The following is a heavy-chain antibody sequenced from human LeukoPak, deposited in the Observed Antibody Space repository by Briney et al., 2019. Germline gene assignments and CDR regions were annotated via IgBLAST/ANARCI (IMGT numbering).Heavy chain of an antibody. CDR1: GYTFTNYY. D-gene: IGHD1-26*01. CDR2: TDPIGGST. V-gene: IGHV1-46*01. J-gene: IGHJ4*02. CDR3: ALNYRYSGSYPFDY. Sequence: ASVKVSCKASGYTFTNYYIHWVRQAPGQGLEWMGITDPIGGSTNYAQKFQGRVTMTRDTSTSTVYMELSSLRAEDTAVYYCALNYRYSGSYPFDYWGQGTLVTVSS.